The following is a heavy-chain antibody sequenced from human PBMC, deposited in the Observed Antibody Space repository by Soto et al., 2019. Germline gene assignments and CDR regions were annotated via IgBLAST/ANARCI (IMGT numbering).Heavy chain of an antibody. CDR1: VFPFGANA. CDR3: ATEMGATQGPFDN. J-gene: IGHJ4*02. CDR2: LSNTGRRT. V-gene: IGHV3-23*01. Sequence: LRLSCVVSVFPFGANAMSWVRQAPGKGLEWVSGLSNTGRRTSYADSVKGRFNISRDNSENTVYLQMNSLSVEDTAVYYCATEMGATQGPFDNWGQGTLVTVSS. D-gene: IGHD1-26*01.